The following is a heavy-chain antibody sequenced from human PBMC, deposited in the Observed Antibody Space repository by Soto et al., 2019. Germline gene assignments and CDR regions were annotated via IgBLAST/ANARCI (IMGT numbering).Heavy chain of an antibody. J-gene: IGHJ6*03. CDR3: AKVDREDNSDFWGGYYTSPGRPTTRWNYMDV. Sequence: EVQLLESGGGLVQPGGSLRLSCAASGFTFSSYAMSWVRQAPGKGLEWVSAISGSGGSTYYADSVKGRFTISRDNSKNPRILQMNGLRAEDTAVYYCAKVDREDNSDFWGGYYTSPGRPTTRWNYMDVWGKGTTVTVSS. CDR2: ISGSGGST. V-gene: IGHV3-23*01. CDR1: GFTFSSYA. D-gene: IGHD3-3*01.